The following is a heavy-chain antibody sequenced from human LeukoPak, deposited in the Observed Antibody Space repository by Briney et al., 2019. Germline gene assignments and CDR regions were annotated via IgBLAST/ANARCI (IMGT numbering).Heavy chain of an antibody. V-gene: IGHV3-66*01. CDR2: IYSGGSE. CDR3: ARDMAGDYYDSGSYGYFDY. D-gene: IGHD3-22*01. Sequence: GGSLRLSCAASGFSVSSNYMSWVRQAPGKGLEWVSVIYSGGSEYYADSVKGRFSISRDNFKNRLYLQMNSLRAEDTAVYYRARDMAGDYYDSGSYGYFDYWGQGTLVTVSS. J-gene: IGHJ4*02. CDR1: GFSVSSNY.